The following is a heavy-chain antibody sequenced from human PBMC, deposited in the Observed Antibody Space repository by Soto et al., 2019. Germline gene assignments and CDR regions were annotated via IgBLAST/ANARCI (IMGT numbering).Heavy chain of an antibody. V-gene: IGHV3-23*01. CDR2: ISGSGGST. CDR3: AKEGPSSSSWYCDAFDI. D-gene: IGHD6-13*01. CDR1: GFTFSSYA. Sequence: GGSLRLSCAASGFTFSSYAMGWVRQAPGKGLEWVSAISGSGGSTYYADSVKGRFTISRDNSKNTLYLQMNSLRAEDTAVYYCAKEGPSSSSWYCDAFDIWGQGTMVTVS. J-gene: IGHJ3*02.